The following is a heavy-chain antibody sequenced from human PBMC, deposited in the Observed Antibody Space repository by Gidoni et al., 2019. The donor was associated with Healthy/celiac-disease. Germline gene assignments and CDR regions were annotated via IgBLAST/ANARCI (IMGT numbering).Heavy chain of an antibody. CDR1: GGTFSSYA. CDR2: IIPILGIA. Sequence: QVQLVQSGAEVKKPGSSVKVSCKASGGTFSSYAISWVRQAPGQGLEWMGRIIPILGIANYAQKFQGRVTITADKSTSTAYMELSSLRSEDTAVYYCAREERGTGSQMGDAFDIWGQGTMVTVSS. V-gene: IGHV1-69*04. J-gene: IGHJ3*02. CDR3: AREERGTGSQMGDAFDI. D-gene: IGHD1-1*01.